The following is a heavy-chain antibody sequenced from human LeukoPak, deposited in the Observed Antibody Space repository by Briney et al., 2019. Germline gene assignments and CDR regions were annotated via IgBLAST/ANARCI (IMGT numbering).Heavy chain of an antibody. CDR2: INAGNGNT. CDR3: ARTPYGGSYYYYYGMDV. J-gene: IGHJ6*02. D-gene: IGHD4-23*01. V-gene: IGHV1-3*01. CDR1: GYTFTNYA. Sequence: ASVKVSCKASGYTFTNYAMHWVRQAPGQRLEWMGWINAGNGNTKYSQKFQGRVTITRDTSASTAYMELSSLRSEDTAVYYCARTPYGGSYYYYYGMDVWGQGTTVTVSS.